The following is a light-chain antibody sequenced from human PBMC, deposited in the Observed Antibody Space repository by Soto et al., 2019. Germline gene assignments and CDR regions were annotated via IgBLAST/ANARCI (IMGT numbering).Light chain of an antibody. CDR2: LGS. J-gene: IGKJ2*01. CDR3: RQALQTPYT. Sequence: DIVMTQSPLSLPVTPGEPASISCRSSQSLLHSNGYNYLDWYLQKPGQSPQLLIYLGSNRASGVPDRVSVSGSGTDFTLKISRVEAEDVGVYYCRQALQTPYTFGQGTKLEIK. CDR1: QSLLHSNGYNY. V-gene: IGKV2-28*01.